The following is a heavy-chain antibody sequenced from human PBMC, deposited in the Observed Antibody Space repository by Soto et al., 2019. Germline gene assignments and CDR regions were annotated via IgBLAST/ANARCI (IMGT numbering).Heavy chain of an antibody. CDR1: GYTFTSYG. CDR3: ARGRFLEGLLQYDFDY. CDR2: ISAYNGNT. D-gene: IGHD3-3*01. J-gene: IGHJ4*02. V-gene: IGHV1-18*01. Sequence: QVQLVQSGAEVKKPGASVKVSCKASGYTFTSYGISWVRQAPGQGLEWMGWISAYNGNTNYAQKLQGRVTMTTDTSTSTAYRERRSRRSDDTAGYYWARGRFLEGLLQYDFDYWGQGTLVTVSS.